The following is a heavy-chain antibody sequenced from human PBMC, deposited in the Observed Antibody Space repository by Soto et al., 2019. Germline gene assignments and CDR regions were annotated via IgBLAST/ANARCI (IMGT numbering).Heavy chain of an antibody. V-gene: IGHV3-30-3*01. D-gene: IGHD4-17*01. Sequence: PRLSCAASGFTFSSYAMHWVRQAPGKGLEWVAVISYDGSNKYYADSVKGRFTISRDNSKNTLYLQMNSLRAEDTAVYYCAREDYGGNSGVGAFDYWGQGTLVTVSS. CDR2: ISYDGSNK. J-gene: IGHJ4*02. CDR3: AREDYGGNSGVGAFDY. CDR1: GFTFSSYA.